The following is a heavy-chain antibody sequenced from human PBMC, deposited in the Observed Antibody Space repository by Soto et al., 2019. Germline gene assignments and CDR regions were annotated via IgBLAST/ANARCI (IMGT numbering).Heavy chain of an antibody. CDR2: ISGSGGST. CDR1: GFTFSSYA. D-gene: IGHD2-15*01. CDR3: AKDPATLYRMYYFDY. J-gene: IGHJ4*02. V-gene: IGHV3-23*01. Sequence: GGSLRLSCAASGFTFSSYAMSWVRQAPGKGLEWVSAISGSGGSTYYADSVKGRFTISRDNSKNALYLQMNSLRAEDTAVYYCAKDPATLYRMYYFDYWGQGTLVTVSS.